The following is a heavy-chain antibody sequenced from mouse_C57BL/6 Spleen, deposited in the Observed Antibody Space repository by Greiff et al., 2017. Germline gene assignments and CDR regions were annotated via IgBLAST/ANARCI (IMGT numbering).Heavy chain of an antibody. CDR3: ARGAGGYCDMDY. CDR2: IDPSDSET. J-gene: IGHJ4*01. V-gene: IGHV1-52*01. CDR1: GFTITSYW. Sequence: QVQLQQPGAELVRPGSSVKLSCKASGFTITSYWLHWVKQRPIQGLEWIGNIDPSDSETQYTQKFKDKATLTVDKSSSTAYMQLSSLTSEDSAVYYCARGAGGYCDMDYWGQGTSVTVSS.